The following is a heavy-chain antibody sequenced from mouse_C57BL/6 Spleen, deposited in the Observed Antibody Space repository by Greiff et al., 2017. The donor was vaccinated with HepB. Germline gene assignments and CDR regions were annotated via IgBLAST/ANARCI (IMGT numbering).Heavy chain of an antibody. D-gene: IGHD1-1*01. V-gene: IGHV1-82*01. CDR2: IYPGDGDT. Sequence: VQLQQSGPELVKPGASVKISCKASGYAFSSSWMNWVKQRPGKGLEWIGRIYPGDGDTNYNGKFKGKATLTADKSSSTAYMQLSSLTSEDSAVYFCASDLLLRFYAMDYWGQGTSVTVSS. CDR3: ASDLLLRFYAMDY. CDR1: GYAFSSSW. J-gene: IGHJ4*01.